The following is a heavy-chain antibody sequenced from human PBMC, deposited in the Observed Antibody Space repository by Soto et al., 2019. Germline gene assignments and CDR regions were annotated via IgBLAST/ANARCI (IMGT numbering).Heavy chain of an antibody. Sequence: QVQLVQSGPEVKTPGASVTVSCKASGYTFSNFGISWVRQAPGQGLEWMGWVSGDNINTYSGPKVQGRVTMTTDTSARTASLEVRRLTTCDTDIYFCARDNRGTSPVLGFWGQGTQVIVSS. D-gene: IGHD3-16*01. J-gene: IGHJ4*02. V-gene: IGHV1-18*01. CDR1: GYTFSNFG. CDR3: ARDNRGTSPVLGF. CDR2: VSGDNINT.